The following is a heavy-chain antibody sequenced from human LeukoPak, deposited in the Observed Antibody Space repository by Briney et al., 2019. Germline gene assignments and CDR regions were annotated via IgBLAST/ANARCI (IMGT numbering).Heavy chain of an antibody. CDR1: GFTFSTYT. D-gene: IGHD7-27*01. V-gene: IGHV3-23*01. CDR3: AIDPNWGTHS. Sequence: GGSLRLSCAASGFTFSTYTMYWVRHPPGKRLEWVSIIGNNGGGIHYADSVRGRFTISRDNSKNALYLQMNSLRVEDAAVYYCAIDPNWGTHSWGQGVLVTVSS. J-gene: IGHJ4*02. CDR2: IGNNGGGI.